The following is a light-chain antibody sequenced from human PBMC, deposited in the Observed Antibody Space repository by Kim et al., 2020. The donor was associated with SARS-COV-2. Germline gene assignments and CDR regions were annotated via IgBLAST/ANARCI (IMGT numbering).Light chain of an antibody. CDR1: HTGSKG. CDR2: EHN. Sequence: TGKTATVTCGAKHTGSKGSHGYQQKPCQAPLLFLYEHNHRPSGIPGRFSGSISGNTATLTITRVEAGDEATYYCQVWDSSSDHVVFGGGTQLTVL. CDR3: QVWDSSSDHVV. J-gene: IGLJ2*01. V-gene: IGLV3-21*01.